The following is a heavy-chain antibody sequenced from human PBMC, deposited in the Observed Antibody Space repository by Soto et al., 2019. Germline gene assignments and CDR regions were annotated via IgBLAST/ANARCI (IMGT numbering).Heavy chain of an antibody. CDR1: GYTFTSYA. CDR2: INTNTGNP. CDR3: ARESGEATATGGAARDI. D-gene: IGHD3-16*01. V-gene: IGHV7-4-1*01. Sequence: ASVKFSCKSSGYTFTSYAMNWVRQAPGQGLEWMGWINTNTGNPTYAQGFTGRFVFSLDTSVSTAYLQICSLKAEDTAVYYCARESGEATATGGAARDIGGQGPRGTVSS. J-gene: IGHJ3*02.